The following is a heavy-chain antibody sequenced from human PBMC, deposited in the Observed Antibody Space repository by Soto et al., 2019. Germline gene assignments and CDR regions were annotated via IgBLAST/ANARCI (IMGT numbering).Heavy chain of an antibody. J-gene: IGHJ4*02. V-gene: IGHV4-31*03. CDR2: IYYSGST. Sequence: QVQLQESGPGLVKPSQTLSLTCTVSGGSISSGGYYWSWIRQHPGKGLEWIGYIYYSGSTYYNPSLKSRVTISVDTSKNPFSLKVSSVPAADTAVYYCARGEVVVTAISSWSPRHFDYWGQGTLVTVSS. CDR3: ARGEVVVTAISSWSPRHFDY. CDR1: GGSISSGGYY. D-gene: IGHD2-21*02.